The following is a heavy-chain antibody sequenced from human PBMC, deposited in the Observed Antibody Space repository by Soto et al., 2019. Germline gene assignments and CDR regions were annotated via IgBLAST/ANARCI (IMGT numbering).Heavy chain of an antibody. V-gene: IGHV5-51*01. CDR3: ARHGSGYLPYYYGMDV. D-gene: IGHD3-3*01. J-gene: IGHJ6*02. CDR1: GYSFTSSW. CDR2: IDPGDSEA. Sequence: GESLKISCKGSGYSFTSSWIGWVRQMPGKGLEWVGIIDPGDSEARYSPSFQGQVTISADKSINTAYLQWSTLNASDTAMYYCARHGSGYLPYYYGMDVWGQGTAVTVSS.